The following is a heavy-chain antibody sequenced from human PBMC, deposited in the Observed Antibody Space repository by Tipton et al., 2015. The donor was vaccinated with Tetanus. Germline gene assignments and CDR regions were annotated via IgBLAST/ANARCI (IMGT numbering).Heavy chain of an antibody. D-gene: IGHD2-8*01. CDR1: GGSFSGYY. CDR2: INHSGST. CDR3: ARARAGYCTNGVCYYYYGMDV. V-gene: IGHV4-34*01. J-gene: IGHJ6*02. Sequence: TLSLTCAVYGGSFSGYYWSWIRQPPGKGLEWIGEINHSGSTNYNPSLKSRVTISVDTSKNQFSLKLSSVTAADTAVYYCARARAGYCTNGVCYYYYGMDVWGQGTTVTVSS.